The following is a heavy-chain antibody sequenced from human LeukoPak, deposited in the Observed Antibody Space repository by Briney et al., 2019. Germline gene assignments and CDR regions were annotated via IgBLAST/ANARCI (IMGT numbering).Heavy chain of an antibody. CDR3: ARDEGVPAASFDY. V-gene: IGHV1-69*05. CDR2: IIPIFGTA. Sequence: SVKVSCKASGGTFSSYAISWVRQAPGQGLEWMGRIIPIFGTANYAQKFQGRVTITTDESTSTAYMELSSLRYEDTAVYYCARDEGVPAASFDYWGQGTLVTVSS. J-gene: IGHJ4*02. CDR1: GGTFSSYA. D-gene: IGHD2-2*01.